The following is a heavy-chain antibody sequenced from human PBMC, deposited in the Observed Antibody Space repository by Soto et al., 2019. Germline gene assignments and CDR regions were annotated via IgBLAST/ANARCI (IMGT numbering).Heavy chain of an antibody. CDR1: GYTFTSYY. D-gene: IGHD2-8*01. CDR2: INPSGGST. J-gene: IGHJ4*02. V-gene: IGHV1-46*01. Sequence: ASVKVSCKASGYTFTSYYMHWVRQAPGQGLEWMGIINPSGGSTSYAQKFQGRVTMTRDTSTSTVYMELSSLRSEDTAVYYCAREPNIVLMVYAPAPPLTEPFDFCGQGTLVTVSS. CDR3: AREPNIVLMVYAPAPPLTEPFDF.